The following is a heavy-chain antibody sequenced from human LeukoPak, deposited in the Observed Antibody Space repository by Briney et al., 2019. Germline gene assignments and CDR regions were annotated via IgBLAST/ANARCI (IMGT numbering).Heavy chain of an antibody. CDR3: AKDAPVNIVVVPAANS. J-gene: IGHJ4*02. CDR2: ISGSGGST. D-gene: IGHD2-2*01. CDR1: GFTFSSYA. Sequence: GGSLKLSCAASGFTFSSYAMGWVRRAPGKGLEWVSAISGSGGSTYYADSVKGRFTISRDNSKNTLYLQMNSLRAEDTAVYYCAKDAPVNIVVVPAANSWGQGTLVTVSS. V-gene: IGHV3-23*01.